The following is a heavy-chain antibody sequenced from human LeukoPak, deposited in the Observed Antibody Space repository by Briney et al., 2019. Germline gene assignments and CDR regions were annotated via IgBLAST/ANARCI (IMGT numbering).Heavy chain of an antibody. J-gene: IGHJ5*02. CDR2: INWNGGST. CDR1: GFTFDDYG. D-gene: IGHD6-19*01. CDR3: ARIGGWYSRANWFDP. Sequence: PGGSLRLSCAASGFTFDDYGMSWVRQAPGKGLEWVSGINWNGGSTVYADSVKGRFTISRDNAKNSLYLQMNSLRAEDTALYYCARIGGWYSRANWFDPWGQGTLVTVSS. V-gene: IGHV3-20*04.